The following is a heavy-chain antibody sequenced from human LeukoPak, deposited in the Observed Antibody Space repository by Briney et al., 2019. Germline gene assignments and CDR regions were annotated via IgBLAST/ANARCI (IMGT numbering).Heavy chain of an antibody. V-gene: IGHV4-34*01. CDR3: ARGGAARLHFQN. CDR1: GGSFSDFF. Sequence: SETLSLTCAVFGGSFSDFFWSWIRQPPGKGLEWIGEINHSGSTNYNPSLKSRVTISLDTSKNQFSLKLSSVTAADTAVYYCARGGAARLHFQNWGQGTLVTVSS. CDR2: INHSGST. J-gene: IGHJ1*01. D-gene: IGHD6-6*01.